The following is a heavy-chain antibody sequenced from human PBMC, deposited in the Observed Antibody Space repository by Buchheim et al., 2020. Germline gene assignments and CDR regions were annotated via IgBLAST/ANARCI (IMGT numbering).Heavy chain of an antibody. D-gene: IGHD1-7*01. CDR3: ARTARVRYNWNYEGY. J-gene: IGHJ4*02. V-gene: IGHV1-2*02. CDR1: GYTFTGNY. CDR2: ISPSSGGT. Sequence: QVQLVQSGAEVKKPGASVKVSCKASGYTFTGNYVHWVRLAPGQGLEWMGWISPSSGGTKYAQKFQGRVTMTSDTSISTAYMELSSLRSEDTAVYYCARTARVRYNWNYEGYWGQGTL.